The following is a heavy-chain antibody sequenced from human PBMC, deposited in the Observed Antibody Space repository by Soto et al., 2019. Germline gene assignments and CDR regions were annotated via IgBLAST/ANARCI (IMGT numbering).Heavy chain of an antibody. Sequence: GESLKISCKGSGYSFTSYWIGWVRQMPGKGLELMGIIYPGDSDTRYSPSFQGQVTISADKSISTAYLQWSSLRAEDTAVYYCARARIQLWPNYYDYGMDVWGQGTTVTVSS. CDR3: ARARIQLWPNYYDYGMDV. D-gene: IGHD5-18*01. CDR1: GYSFTSYW. CDR2: IYPGDSDT. J-gene: IGHJ6*02. V-gene: IGHV5-51*01.